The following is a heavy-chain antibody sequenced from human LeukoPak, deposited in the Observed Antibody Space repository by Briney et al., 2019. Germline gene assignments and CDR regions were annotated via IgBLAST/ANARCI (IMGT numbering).Heavy chain of an antibody. V-gene: IGHV4-38-2*02. CDR3: ARGATGIAVAGTTPVGCGY. CDR2: IYHSGST. CDR1: GYSISSGYY. J-gene: IGHJ4*02. Sequence: NPSETLSLTCSVSGYSISSGYYWGWIRQPPGKGLEWIGYIYHSGSTYYNPSLKSRVTISVDTPKNQFSLKLSSVTAADTAVYYCARGATGIAVAGTTPVGCGYWGQGTLVTVSS. D-gene: IGHD6-19*01.